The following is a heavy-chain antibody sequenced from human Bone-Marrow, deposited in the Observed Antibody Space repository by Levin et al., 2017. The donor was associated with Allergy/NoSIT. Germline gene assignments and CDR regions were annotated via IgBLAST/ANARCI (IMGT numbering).Heavy chain of an antibody. V-gene: IGHV3-7*01. CDR3: AREQSIAAQAGVEAFDI. CDR1: GFTFSSYW. J-gene: IGHJ3*02. CDR2: IKQDGSEK. D-gene: IGHD6-6*01. Sequence: GESLKISCAASGFTFSSYWMSWVRQAPGKGLEWVANIKQDGSEKYYVDSVKGRFTISRDNAKNSLYLQMNSLRAEDTAVYYCAREQSIAAQAGVEAFDIWGQGTMVTVSS.